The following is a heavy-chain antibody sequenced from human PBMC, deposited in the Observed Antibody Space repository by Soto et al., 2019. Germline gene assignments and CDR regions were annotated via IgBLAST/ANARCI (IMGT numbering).Heavy chain of an antibody. CDR2: ISAYNGNT. Sequence: QGQLVQSGAEVKKPGASVKVSFKASGYTFTSYGISWVRQAPGQGLEWMGWISAYNGNTNYAQKLKGRVTMTTDTSTSTAYMELRSLRSDDTAVYYCASAQDGYSGYGKPFDYWGQGTLVTVSS. V-gene: IGHV1-18*01. J-gene: IGHJ4*02. D-gene: IGHD5-12*01. CDR1: GYTFTSYG. CDR3: ASAQDGYSGYGKPFDY.